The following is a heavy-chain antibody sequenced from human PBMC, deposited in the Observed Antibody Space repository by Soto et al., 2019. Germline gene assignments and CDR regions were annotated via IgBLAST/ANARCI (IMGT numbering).Heavy chain of an antibody. V-gene: IGHV4-30-4*01. CDR3: ARTNDYDNDY. CDR1: GGSISSGEYY. D-gene: IGHD4-17*01. CDR2: IYYSGST. Sequence: PSETLSLTCTVSGGSISSGEYYWSWIRQPPGKGLEWIGYIYYSGSTYYNPSLKSRVTISVDTSKNQFSLKLSSVTAADTAVYCCARTNDYDNDYWGQGTLVTVSS. J-gene: IGHJ4*02.